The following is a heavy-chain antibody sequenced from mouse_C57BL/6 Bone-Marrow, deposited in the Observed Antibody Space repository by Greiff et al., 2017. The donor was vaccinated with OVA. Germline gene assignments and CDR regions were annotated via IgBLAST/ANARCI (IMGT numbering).Heavy chain of an antibody. CDR2: IYPGNSDT. D-gene: IGHD1-1*01. V-gene: IGHV1-5*01. Sequence: EVQLQQSGTVLARPGASVKMSCNTSGYTFTSYWMHWVKQRPGQGLEWIGAIYPGNSDTSYNQKFKGKAKLTAVTSASTAYMELSSLTNEDSAVYYCTRSSYYYGDYYAMDYWGQGTSVTVSS. J-gene: IGHJ4*01. CDR1: GYTFTSYW. CDR3: TRSSYYYGDYYAMDY.